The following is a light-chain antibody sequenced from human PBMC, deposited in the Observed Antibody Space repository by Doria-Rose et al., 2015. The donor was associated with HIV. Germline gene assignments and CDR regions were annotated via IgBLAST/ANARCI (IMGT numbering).Light chain of an antibody. CDR3: HQYGTSWT. CDR2: DGS. Sequence: EIVLTQSPGTLTLSPGERATLSCRASQSFSSTYLAWYQQKPGQAPSLLIYDGSTRATGIPDRFGAGGSGTDFTLTINRLEPEDFALYYCHQYGTSWTFGQGTKVEI. V-gene: IGKV3-20*01. J-gene: IGKJ1*01. CDR1: QSFSSTY.